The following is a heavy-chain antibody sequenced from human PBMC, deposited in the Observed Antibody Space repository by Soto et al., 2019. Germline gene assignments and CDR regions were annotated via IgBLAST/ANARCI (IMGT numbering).Heavy chain of an antibody. CDR1: GFTFSKYW. CDR3: ARGARNYYYFDC. CDR2: INGDGSST. V-gene: IGHV3-74*01. J-gene: IGHJ4*02. D-gene: IGHD1-7*01. Sequence: EVQLVESGGGLVQPGGSLRLSCVASGFTFSKYWIHWVRQAPGKGLVWVSRINGDGSSTNYADSVKGQFTISRDNAKNTVYLQMNSLRVEDTAVYYCARGARNYYYFDCWGQGTLVTVSS.